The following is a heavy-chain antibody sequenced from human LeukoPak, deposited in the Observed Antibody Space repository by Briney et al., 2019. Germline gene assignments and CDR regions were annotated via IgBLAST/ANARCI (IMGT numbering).Heavy chain of an antibody. CDR1: GSTFSSYW. D-gene: IGHD3/OR15-3a*01. Sequence: PGGSLRLSCAASGSTFSSYWMSWVRQAPGKGLEWVANIKQDGSEKYYVDSVKGRFTISRDNAKNSLYLQMNSLRAEDTAVYYCAREPLGLESDYWGQGTLVTVSS. J-gene: IGHJ4*02. CDR2: IKQDGSEK. V-gene: IGHV3-7*01. CDR3: AREPLGLESDY.